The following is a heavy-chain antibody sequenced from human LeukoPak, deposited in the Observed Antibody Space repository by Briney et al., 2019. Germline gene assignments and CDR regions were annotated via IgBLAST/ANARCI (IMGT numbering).Heavy chain of an antibody. CDR1: GFTFSSYS. J-gene: IGHJ4*02. CDR2: ISSSSSYI. D-gene: IGHD3-9*01. V-gene: IGHV3-21*01. CDR3: ARGGYFDWSTPSPFDY. Sequence: PGGSLRLSCAASGFTFSSYSMTWVRQAPGKGLEWVSSISSSSSYIYYADSVKGRFTISRDNAKNSLYLQMNSLRAEDTAVYYCARGGYFDWSTPSPFDYWGQGTLVTVSS.